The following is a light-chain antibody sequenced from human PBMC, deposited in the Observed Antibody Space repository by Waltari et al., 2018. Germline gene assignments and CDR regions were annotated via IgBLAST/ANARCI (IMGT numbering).Light chain of an antibody. Sequence: QAALTQPASVSASLGQSITISCTGTSSDVGDNDYVSWYQQHPGKAPKLMIFDVSNRPSGFSARFSGSRSGNTASLTISGLQAEDEADYYCSSYTSHTTRVFGGGTELTGL. J-gene: IGLJ2*01. CDR2: DVS. CDR3: SSYTSHTTRV. CDR1: SSDVGDNDY. V-gene: IGLV2-14*03.